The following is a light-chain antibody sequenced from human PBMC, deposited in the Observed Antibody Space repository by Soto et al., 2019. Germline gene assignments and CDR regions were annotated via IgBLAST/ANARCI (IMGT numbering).Light chain of an antibody. CDR1: QSISNN. CDR2: GAS. Sequence: ELVMPQSPATLSVSPGERATLSCRASQSISNNLAWYQQKPGQAPRLLIYGASTRATGIPARFSGSGSGTEFTLTISSLQSEDFAVYSCQHYNDLPLTVGGGPKVEIK. V-gene: IGKV3-15*01. CDR3: QHYNDLPLT. J-gene: IGKJ4*01.